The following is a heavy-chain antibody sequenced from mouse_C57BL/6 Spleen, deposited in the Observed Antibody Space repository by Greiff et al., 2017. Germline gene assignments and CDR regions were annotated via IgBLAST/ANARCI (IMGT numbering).Heavy chain of an antibody. Sequence: VKLQESGAELVRPGASVTLSCKASGYTFTDYEMHWVKQTPVHGLEWIGAIDPETGGTAYNQKFKGKAILTADKSSSTAYMELRSLTSEDSAVYYCTRWNYGSTDWYFDVWGTGTTVTVSS. CDR3: TRWNYGSTDWYFDV. V-gene: IGHV1-15*01. CDR2: IDPETGGT. D-gene: IGHD1-1*01. J-gene: IGHJ1*03. CDR1: GYTFTDYE.